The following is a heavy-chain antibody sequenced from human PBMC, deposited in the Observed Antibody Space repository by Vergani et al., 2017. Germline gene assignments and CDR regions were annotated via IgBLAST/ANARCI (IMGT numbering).Heavy chain of an antibody. J-gene: IGHJ6*02. CDR2: IIPSFGIA. Sequence: QVQLVQSGAEVKKPGSSVKVSCKASGGTFSSYAISWVRQAPGQGLEWMGGIIPSFGIANYAQKLQGRVTITADKSTSTAYMELSSLRSEDTAVYYCASYYGSGSYRPGVYYYSGMYVWSQGTTVTVSS. CDR3: ASYYGSGSYRPGVYYYSGMYV. D-gene: IGHD3-10*01. V-gene: IGHV1-69*17. CDR1: GGTFSSYA.